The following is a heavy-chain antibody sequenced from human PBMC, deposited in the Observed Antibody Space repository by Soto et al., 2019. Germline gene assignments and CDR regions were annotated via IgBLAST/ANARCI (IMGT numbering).Heavy chain of an antibody. CDR2: IYYSGST. V-gene: IGHV4-39*01. CDR3: AAHTISITMVRGVGNWFDP. J-gene: IGHJ5*02. Sequence: QVQLQESGPGLVKPSETLSLTCSVSGGSISRSHYFWGWIRQPPGKGLEWIGSIYYSGSTYYNPSLKSRVTMSVDTSKNQFSLKLSSVTAADTAVYYCAAHTISITMVRGVGNWFDPWGQGTLVTVSS. CDR1: GGSISRSHYF. D-gene: IGHD3-10*01.